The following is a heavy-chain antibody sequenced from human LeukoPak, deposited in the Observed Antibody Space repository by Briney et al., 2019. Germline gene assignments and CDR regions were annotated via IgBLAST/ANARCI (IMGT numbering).Heavy chain of an antibody. D-gene: IGHD1-26*01. V-gene: IGHV4-59*01. CDR3: ARSLVGATTGYDY. Sequence: SETLSLTCTVSGGSISSYYWSWIRQPPGEGLEWIGYIYDSGSTNYNPSLKSRVTISVDTSKNQFSLKLSSVTAADTAVYYCARSLVGATTGYDYWGQGTLVTVSS. CDR2: IYDSGST. J-gene: IGHJ4*02. CDR1: GGSISSYY.